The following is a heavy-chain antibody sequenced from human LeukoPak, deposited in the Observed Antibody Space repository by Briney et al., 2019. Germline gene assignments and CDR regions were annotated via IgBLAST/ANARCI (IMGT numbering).Heavy chain of an antibody. CDR3: ARGVIRITMVRGVIKQGHPIDY. D-gene: IGHD3-10*01. J-gene: IGHJ4*02. V-gene: IGHV4-31*03. Sequence: PSQTLSLTCTVSGGSISSGGYYWSWIRQHPGKGLEWIGYIYYSGSTYYNPSLKSRVTISVDTSKNQFSLKLSSVTAADTAVYYCARGVIRITMVRGVIKQGHPIDYWGQGTLVTVSS. CDR1: GGSISSGGYY. CDR2: IYYSGST.